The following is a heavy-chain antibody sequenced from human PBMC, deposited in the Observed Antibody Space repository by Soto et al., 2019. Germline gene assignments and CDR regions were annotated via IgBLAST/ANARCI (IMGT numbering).Heavy chain of an antibody. CDR2: TWSGGRGE. Sequence: QVQLVESGGGVVQPGTSLRLSCAASGFAFSYHGIHWVRQAPGKGLEWVAVTWSGGRGEYYADSVRGRFTISRDNSKTTVYLQMNSLRVEDTAVYYCATDDDTSIHYSLLDFRGQGTLVTVSS. J-gene: IGHJ4*02. D-gene: IGHD3-22*01. CDR1: GFAFSYHG. V-gene: IGHV3-33*01. CDR3: ATDDDTSIHYSLLDF.